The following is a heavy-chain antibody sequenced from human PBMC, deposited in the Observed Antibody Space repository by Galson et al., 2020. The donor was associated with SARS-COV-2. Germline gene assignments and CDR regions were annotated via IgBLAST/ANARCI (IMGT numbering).Heavy chain of an antibody. D-gene: IGHD6-19*01. CDR3: ARDHSAWFFDY. Sequence: SETQSLTCAVSGGSFSGYHWNWIRQPPGKGLEWIGEVDHSGSTKYNPSLKGRVTISVDTSKKQLSLKLSSVTAADTALYFCARDHSAWFFDYWGQGALVTVSS. V-gene: IGHV4-34*01. CDR2: VDHSGST. J-gene: IGHJ4*02. CDR1: GGSFSGYH.